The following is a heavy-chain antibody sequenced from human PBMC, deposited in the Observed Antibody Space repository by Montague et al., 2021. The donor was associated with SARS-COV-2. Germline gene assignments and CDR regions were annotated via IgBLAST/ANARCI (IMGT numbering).Heavy chain of an antibody. Sequence: SETLSLTCTVSGGSVISDTYFWSWIRQPPGKELEWIAYIYDSDTTNNNPSFWSRVSMSSDRSKNQFSLKLTSVTPADTAVYYCARAANILSGFYNHPFEYWGQGILVTVSS. CDR1: GGSVISDTYF. CDR2: IYDSDTT. V-gene: IGHV4-61*01. CDR3: ARAANILSGFYNHPFEY. D-gene: IGHD3-9*01. J-gene: IGHJ4*02.